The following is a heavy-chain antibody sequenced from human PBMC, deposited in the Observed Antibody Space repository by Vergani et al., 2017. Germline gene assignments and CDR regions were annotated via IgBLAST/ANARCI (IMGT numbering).Heavy chain of an antibody. CDR3: AKMNDFRYYYYYMDV. J-gene: IGHJ6*03. D-gene: IGHD3-3*01. CDR2: ISSSSSYI. Sequence: EVQLVESGGGLVKPGGSLRLSCAASGFTFSSYSMNWVRQAPGKGLEWVSSISSSSSYIYYADSVKGRFTISRDNAKNSLYLQMNSLRAEDTAVYYCAKMNDFRYYYYYMDVWGKGTTVTVSS. V-gene: IGHV3-21*01. CDR1: GFTFSSYS.